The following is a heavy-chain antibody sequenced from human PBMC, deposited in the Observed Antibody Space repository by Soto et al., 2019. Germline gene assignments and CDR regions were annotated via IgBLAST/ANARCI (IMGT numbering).Heavy chain of an antibody. CDR3: AKDTVAIRAFYFDS. V-gene: IGHV3-23*01. Sequence: GSLRLSCEASGFTFGNYAMTWARQAPGKGLEWVSTISGSGDRTYYADSVTGRFTISRDNSKNTLYLQMHSLGVEDTAVYFCAKDTVAIRAFYFDSWAQGTLVTVSS. CDR1: GFTFGNYA. J-gene: IGHJ4*02. D-gene: IGHD2-21*01. CDR2: ISGSGDRT.